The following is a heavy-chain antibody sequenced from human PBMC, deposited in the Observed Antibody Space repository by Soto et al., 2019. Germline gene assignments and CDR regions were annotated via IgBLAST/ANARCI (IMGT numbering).Heavy chain of an antibody. Sequence: PSETLSLTCTVSGGSISSSSYYWGWIRQPPGKGLEWIGSIYCSGSTYYNPSLKSRVTIPVDTSKNHFSLKLSSVTAADTAVYYCATQEVGGTYVYTFDPWGQGTLVTVSS. J-gene: IGHJ5*02. V-gene: IGHV4-39*02. D-gene: IGHD1-26*01. CDR3: ATQEVGGTYVYTFDP. CDR1: GGSISSSSYY. CDR2: IYCSGST.